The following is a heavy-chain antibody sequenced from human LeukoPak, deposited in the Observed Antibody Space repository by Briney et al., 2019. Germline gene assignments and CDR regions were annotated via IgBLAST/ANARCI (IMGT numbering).Heavy chain of an antibody. CDR2: IIPIFGTA. CDR1: GGTFSSYA. Sequence: SVKVSCKASGGTFSSYAISWVRQAPGQGLEWMGGIIPIFGTANYAQKFQGRVTITTDESTSTAYMELSSLRSEDTAVYHCASLTNGYGGYVDYWGQGTLVTVSS. CDR3: ASLTNGYGGYVDY. V-gene: IGHV1-69*05. D-gene: IGHD1-26*01. J-gene: IGHJ4*02.